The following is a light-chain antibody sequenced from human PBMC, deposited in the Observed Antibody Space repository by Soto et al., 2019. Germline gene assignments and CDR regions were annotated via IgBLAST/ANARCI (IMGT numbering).Light chain of an antibody. CDR3: EQYINWPLA. CDR2: GAS. J-gene: IGKJ4*01. Sequence: EIVMTQSPATLSVSPGERATLSCRASQSVSSNLAWYQQKPGQAPRLLIYGASTRATGIPASFGGSGSGTEFSRNMSSLQSEDFAVYYWEQYINWPLAFGGGTKVEIE. CDR1: QSVSSN. V-gene: IGKV3-15*01.